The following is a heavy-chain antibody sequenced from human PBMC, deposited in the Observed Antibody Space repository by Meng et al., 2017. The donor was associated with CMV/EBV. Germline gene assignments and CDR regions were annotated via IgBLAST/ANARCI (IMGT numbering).Heavy chain of an antibody. CDR3: ARVLRGYSYGSPYYY. CDR1: GSPFTCYY. J-gene: IGHJ4*02. D-gene: IGHD5-18*01. CDR2: INPNSGGT. V-gene: IGHV1-2*02. Sequence: SGSPFTCYYMHWVRQAPGQGLEWLGWINPNSGGTNYAQKFQGRVTMTRDTSISTAYMELSRLRSDDTAVYYCARVLRGYSYGSPYYYWGQGTLVTVSS.